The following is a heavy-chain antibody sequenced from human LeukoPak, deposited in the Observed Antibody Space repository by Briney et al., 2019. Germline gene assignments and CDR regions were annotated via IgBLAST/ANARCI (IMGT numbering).Heavy chain of an antibody. J-gene: IGHJ5*02. D-gene: IGHD6-13*01. CDR2: ISYDGSNK. V-gene: IGHV3-30*03. Sequence: GGSLRLSCAASGFTFSSYGMHWVRQAPGKGLEWVAVISYDGSNKYYADSVKGRFTISRDNSKNTLYLQMNSLRPEDTAVYYCARGQGQQLAYNWFDPWGQGTLVTVSS. CDR3: ARGQGQQLAYNWFDP. CDR1: GFTFSSYG.